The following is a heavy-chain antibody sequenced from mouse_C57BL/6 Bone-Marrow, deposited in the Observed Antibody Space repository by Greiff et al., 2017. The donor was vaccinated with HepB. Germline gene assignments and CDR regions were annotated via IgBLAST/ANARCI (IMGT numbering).Heavy chain of an antibody. J-gene: IGHJ2*01. CDR3: ATDYYGRVFDY. CDR1: GYTFTSYW. D-gene: IGHD1-1*01. V-gene: IGHV1-52*01. Sequence: QVQLKQPGAELVRPGSSVKLSCKASGYTFTSYWMHWVKQRPIQGLEWIGNIDPSDSETHYNQKFKDKATLTVDKSSSTAYMQLSSLTSEDSAVYYCATDYYGRVFDYWGQGTTLTVSS. CDR2: IDPSDSET.